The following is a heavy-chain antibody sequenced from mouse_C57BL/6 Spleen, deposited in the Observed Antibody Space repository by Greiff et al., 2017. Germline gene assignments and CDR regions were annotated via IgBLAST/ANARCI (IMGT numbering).Heavy chain of an antibody. D-gene: IGHD2-3*01. CDR1: GYTFTSYN. J-gene: IGHJ2*01. CDR3: ARSRYDGYYGDYFDY. V-gene: IGHV1-12*01. CDR2: IYPGNGDT. Sequence: QSGAELVRPGASVKMSCKASGYTFTSYNMHWVKQTPRQGLEWIGAIYPGNGDTSYNQKFKGKATLTVDKSSSTAYMQLSSLTSEDSAVYFCARSRYDGYYGDYFDYWGQGTTLTVSS.